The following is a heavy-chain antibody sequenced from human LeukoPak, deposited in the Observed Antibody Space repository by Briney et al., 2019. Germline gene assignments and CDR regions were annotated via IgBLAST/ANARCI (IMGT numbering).Heavy chain of an antibody. D-gene: IGHD3-16*02. Sequence: GGSLRLSCAASGFTFSDYFMSWIRQAPGQGLEWVSYISGGGSTIYYADSVKGRFTISRDNAKNSLYLQMNILRAEDTAVYYCAAAPQTYRYLGYWGQGTLVTVSS. J-gene: IGHJ4*02. V-gene: IGHV3-11*04. CDR2: ISGGGSTI. CDR1: GFTFSDYF. CDR3: AAAPQTYRYLGY.